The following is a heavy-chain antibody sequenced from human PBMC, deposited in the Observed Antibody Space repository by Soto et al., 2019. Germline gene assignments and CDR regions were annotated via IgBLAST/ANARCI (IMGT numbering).Heavy chain of an antibody. V-gene: IGHV1-69*02. CDR2: IIPILGIA. Sequence: ASVKVSCKASGGTFSSYTISWVRQAPGQGLEWMGRIIPILGIANYAQKFQGSVTITADKSTSTAYMELSSLRSEDTAVYYCARVFPMALDVWGKGTTVTVSS. CDR1: GGTFSSYT. CDR3: ARVFPMALDV. D-gene: IGHD3-3*01. J-gene: IGHJ6*04.